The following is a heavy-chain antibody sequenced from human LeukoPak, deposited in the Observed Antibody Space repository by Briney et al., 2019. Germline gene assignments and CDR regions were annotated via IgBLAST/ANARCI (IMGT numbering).Heavy chain of an antibody. CDR3: VKDNGRWFDP. Sequence: SETLSLTCTVSGGSMRSNYWSLTRQPPGKGLEWIGNIYYSGSTNYNPSLKSRVTISIDPSKNQFSLKLSSVTAADTAIYYCVKDNGRWFDPWGQGTLVIVSS. D-gene: IGHD1-26*01. J-gene: IGHJ5*02. CDR2: IYYSGST. V-gene: IGHV4-59*01. CDR1: GGSMRSNY.